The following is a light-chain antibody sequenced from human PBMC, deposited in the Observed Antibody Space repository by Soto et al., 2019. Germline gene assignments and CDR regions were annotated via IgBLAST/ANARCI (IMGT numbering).Light chain of an antibody. Sequence: DIQMTQSPSSLSAAVGDRVSITCRASQGISNYLAWYQQKPGKVPKLLIYAASTLQSGVPSRFSGSGSGTEFTLTISSLQPEDVATYYCQKYNSAPWTFGQGTKVEIK. CDR2: AAS. CDR3: QKYNSAPWT. J-gene: IGKJ1*01. CDR1: QGISNY. V-gene: IGKV1-27*01.